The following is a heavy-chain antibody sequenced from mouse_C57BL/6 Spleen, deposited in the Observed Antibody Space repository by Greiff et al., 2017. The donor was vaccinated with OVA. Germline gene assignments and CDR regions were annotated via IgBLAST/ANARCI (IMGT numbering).Heavy chain of an antibody. Sequence: EVMLVESGGGLVKPGGSLKLSCAASGFTFSDYGMHWVRQAPGKGLEWVAYISSGSSTIYYADTVKGRFTISRDKAKNTLFLQMTSLRSEDTAMYYCAGDYSFDYWGKGTTLTVSS. CDR2: ISSGSSTI. CDR3: AGDYSFDY. J-gene: IGHJ2*01. V-gene: IGHV5-17*01. D-gene: IGHD2-13*01. CDR1: GFTFSDYG.